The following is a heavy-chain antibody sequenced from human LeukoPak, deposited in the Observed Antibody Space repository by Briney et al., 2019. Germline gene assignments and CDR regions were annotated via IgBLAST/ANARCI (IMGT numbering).Heavy chain of an antibody. V-gene: IGHV3-66*01. Sequence: GGSLRLSYAASGFTVSSNYMSWVRQAPGKGLEWVSVIYSGGSTYYADSVKGRFTISRDNSKNTLYLQMNSLRAEDTAVYYCATSIIRRVAAAFDPWGQGTLVTVSS. D-gene: IGHD6-13*01. J-gene: IGHJ5*02. CDR2: IYSGGST. CDR3: ATSIIRRVAAAFDP. CDR1: GFTVSSNY.